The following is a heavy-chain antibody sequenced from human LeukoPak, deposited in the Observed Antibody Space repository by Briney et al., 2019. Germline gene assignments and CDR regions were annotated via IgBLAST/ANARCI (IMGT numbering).Heavy chain of an antibody. V-gene: IGHV3-23*01. CDR1: GFTFSSYW. J-gene: IGHJ4*02. CDR3: ARRGGSSWSSFDY. Sequence: GGSLRLSCAASGFTFSSYWMNWARQAPGKGLEWVSGISGLGGSAYYAASVKGRFTISRDNSGDTLFLQLNNLRVEDTAIYFCARRGGSSWSSFDYWGQGTLVTVSS. CDR2: ISGLGGSA. D-gene: IGHD6-13*01.